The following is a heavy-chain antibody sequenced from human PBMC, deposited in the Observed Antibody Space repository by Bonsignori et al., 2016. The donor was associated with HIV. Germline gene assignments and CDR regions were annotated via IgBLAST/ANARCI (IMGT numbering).Heavy chain of an antibody. V-gene: IGHV1-18*01. Sequence: WVRQAPGQGLEWMGWISGHNGNTNYAQKLQGRVTMTTETSTSTAYMELRSLRSDDTAVYYCARGVKKYSSSTLPPDAFDLWGQGTVVTVSS. CDR2: ISGHNGNT. CDR3: ARGVKKYSSSTLPPDAFDL. D-gene: IGHD6-6*01. J-gene: IGHJ3*01.